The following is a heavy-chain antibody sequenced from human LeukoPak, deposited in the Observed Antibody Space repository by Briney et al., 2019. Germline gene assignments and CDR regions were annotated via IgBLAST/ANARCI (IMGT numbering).Heavy chain of an antibody. D-gene: IGHD3-10*02. CDR1: GFTFSDYE. Sequence: GGSLRLSCAASGFTFSDYEINWVRQAPGKGLEWVSCISTSGSTTYYADSVKGRFTISRDNAKNSLFLQMNTLTVEDTAVYYCARGVLHVFDYWGQGTPVTVSS. CDR3: ARGVLHVFDY. V-gene: IGHV3-48*03. J-gene: IGHJ4*02. CDR2: ISTSGSTT.